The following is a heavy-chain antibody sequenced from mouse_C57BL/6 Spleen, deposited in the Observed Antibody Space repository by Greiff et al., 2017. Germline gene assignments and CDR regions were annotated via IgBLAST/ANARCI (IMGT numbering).Heavy chain of an antibody. D-gene: IGHD2-12*01. CDR2: ISSGGDYI. CDR1: GFTFSSYA. Sequence: DVHLVESGEGLVKPGGSLKLSCAASGFTFSSYAMSWVRQTPEKRLEWVAYISSGGDYIYYADTVKGRFTISRDNARNTLYLQMSSLKSEDTAMYYCTRDAYSPWFAYWGQGTLVTVSA. V-gene: IGHV5-9-1*02. CDR3: TRDAYSPWFAY. J-gene: IGHJ3*01.